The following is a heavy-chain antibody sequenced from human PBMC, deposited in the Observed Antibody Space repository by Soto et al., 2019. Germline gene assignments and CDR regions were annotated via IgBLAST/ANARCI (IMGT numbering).Heavy chain of an antibody. D-gene: IGHD3-3*01. J-gene: IGHJ4*02. CDR3: AKFPSSYYDFWSGYPDPYFDY. CDR2: ICDDGGNK. V-gene: IGHV3-23*01. Sequence: PGGSLRLSCAASGFTFSSYAMSWVRQAPGKGLEWVAVICDDGGNKYYADSVKGRFTISRDNSKNTLYLKMNSLRAEDTDVYYCAKFPSSYYDFWSGYPDPYFDYWGQGTLVTVSS. CDR1: GFTFSSYA.